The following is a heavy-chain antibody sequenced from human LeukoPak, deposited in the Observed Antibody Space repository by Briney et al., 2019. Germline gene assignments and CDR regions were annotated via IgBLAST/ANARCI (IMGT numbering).Heavy chain of an antibody. CDR2: INHSGST. J-gene: IGHJ5*02. V-gene: IGHV4-34*01. CDR3: ARSYCSSTSCYWFDP. CDR1: GGSFSGYY. D-gene: IGHD2-2*01. Sequence: SETLSLTCAVYGGSFSGYYWSWIRQPPGKGLEWIGEINHSGSTNYNPSLKSRVTISVDTSKNQFSLKLSSVTAADTAVYYCARSYCSSTSCYWFDPWGQGTLVTVSS.